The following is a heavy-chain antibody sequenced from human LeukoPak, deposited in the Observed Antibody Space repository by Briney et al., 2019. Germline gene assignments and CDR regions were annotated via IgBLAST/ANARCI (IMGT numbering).Heavy chain of an antibody. CDR1: GFTFSSYA. CDR2: ISGNGVST. J-gene: IGHJ4*02. V-gene: IGHV3-23*01. Sequence: GGSLSLSCATSGFTFSSYAMSWVRQAPGKGLEWVSAISGNGVSTYYADSVKGRFTISRDNSKNTLYLQMNSLRAEDTAVYYCAKAPLSYDSSGPFDYWGQGTLVTVSS. CDR3: AKAPLSYDSSGPFDY. D-gene: IGHD3-22*01.